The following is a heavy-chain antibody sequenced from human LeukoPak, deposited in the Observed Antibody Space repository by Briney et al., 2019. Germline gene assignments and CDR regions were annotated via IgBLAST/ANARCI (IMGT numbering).Heavy chain of an antibody. CDR1: GFTFSNCY. J-gene: IGHJ4*02. V-gene: IGHV3-74*01. CDR3: VSYNWNYVSFDS. Sequence: GGSLRLSSAASGFTFSNCYMYWVRQTPRKGLVWISRINSDGSETAYADAVKGRFTISRDNAKNTLYLQMNTLVAEDAAVYYCVSYNWNYVSFDSWGQGTLVTVSS. CDR2: INSDGSET. D-gene: IGHD1-20*01.